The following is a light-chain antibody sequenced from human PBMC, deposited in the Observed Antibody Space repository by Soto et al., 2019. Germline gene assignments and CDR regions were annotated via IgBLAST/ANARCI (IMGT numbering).Light chain of an antibody. CDR1: QSVSSY. Sequence: PGERATLSCRASQSVSSYLAWYQQKPGQAPRLLIYDASNRATGIPARFSGSGSGTDFTLTISSLEPEDFAVYYCQQRSNWQGLTFGGGTKVEIK. V-gene: IGKV3-11*01. CDR2: DAS. CDR3: QQRSNWQGLT. J-gene: IGKJ4*01.